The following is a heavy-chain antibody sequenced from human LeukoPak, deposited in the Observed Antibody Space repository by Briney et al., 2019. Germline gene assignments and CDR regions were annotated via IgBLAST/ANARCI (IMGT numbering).Heavy chain of an antibody. CDR3: ARAGHPFTEDSSFIPY. V-gene: IGHV1-2*02. J-gene: IGHJ4*02. Sequence: GESLKISCKGSGYSFTSYWIGWVRQAPGQGLEWMGWINPNSGGTNYAQKFQGRVTMTRDTSVSTAYMELSRLRSDDTAVYYCARAGHPFTEDSSFIPYWGQGTLVTVSS. D-gene: IGHD6-6*01. CDR2: INPNSGGT. CDR1: GYSFTSYW.